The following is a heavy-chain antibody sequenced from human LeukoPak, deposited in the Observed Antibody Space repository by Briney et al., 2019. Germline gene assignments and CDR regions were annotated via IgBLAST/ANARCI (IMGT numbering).Heavy chain of an antibody. J-gene: IGHJ5*02. Sequence: SETLSLTCAVYGGSFSGYYWSWIRQPPGKGLEWIGEINHSGSTNYNPSLKSRVTISVATSKNPLSLTLSSVTAEDTAVYYCARGNRHRRRWYVPSNWFAPWGQGPLVTVSS. CDR3: ARGNRHRRRWYVPSNWFAP. V-gene: IGHV4-34*01. CDR2: INHSGST. CDR1: GGSFSGYY. D-gene: IGHD6-13*01.